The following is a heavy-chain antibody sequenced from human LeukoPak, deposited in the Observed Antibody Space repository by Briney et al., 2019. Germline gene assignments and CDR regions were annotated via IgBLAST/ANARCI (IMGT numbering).Heavy chain of an antibody. CDR3: ARVRGYCSSTSCNNWFDP. Sequence: SETLSLTCTVSGGSISSYYWSWIRQPPGKGLEWIGYIYYSGSTNYNPSLKSRVTISVDTSKNQFPLKLSSVTAADTAVYYCARVRGYCSSTSCNNWFDPWGQGTLVTVSS. CDR1: GGSISSYY. D-gene: IGHD2-2*01. CDR2: IYYSGST. J-gene: IGHJ5*02. V-gene: IGHV4-59*01.